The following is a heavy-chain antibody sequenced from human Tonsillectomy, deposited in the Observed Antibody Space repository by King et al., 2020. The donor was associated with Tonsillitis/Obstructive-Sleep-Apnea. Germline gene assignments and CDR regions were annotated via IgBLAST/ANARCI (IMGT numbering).Heavy chain of an antibody. CDR1: GFTVSSNY. V-gene: IGHV3-53*01. D-gene: IGHD1-26*01. J-gene: IGHJ4*02. CDR3: ARELGHYFDY. CDR2: LYSGGNT. Sequence: VQLVESGGGLIQPGGSLRLSCVVSGFTVSSNYLTWVRQAPGKGLEWVSVLYSGGNTYYADSVKGRFTISRDNSKNTLYLQMNSLRAEDTAVYYCARELGHYFDYWGQGTLVTVSS.